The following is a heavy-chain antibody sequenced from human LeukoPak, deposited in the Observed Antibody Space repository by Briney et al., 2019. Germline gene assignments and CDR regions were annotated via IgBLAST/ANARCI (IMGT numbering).Heavy chain of an antibody. Sequence: SETLSLTCTVSGGSISSSSYYWGWIRQPPGKGLEWIGSIYYSGSTYYNPSLKSRVTISVDTSKNQFSLKLSSVTAADTAVYYCASTPKWERSRIDYWGQGTLVTVSS. CDR2: IYYSGST. D-gene: IGHD1-26*01. CDR3: ASTPKWERSRIDY. J-gene: IGHJ4*02. CDR1: GGSISSSSYY. V-gene: IGHV4-39*01.